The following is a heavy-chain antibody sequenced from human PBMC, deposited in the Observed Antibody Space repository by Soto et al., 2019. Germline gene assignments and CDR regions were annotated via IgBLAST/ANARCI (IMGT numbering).Heavy chain of an antibody. CDR3: ARVVPGAEAWFGP. CDR2: ISLYSDGT. CDR1: VDAIASKY. Sequence: GASAAVSWRAPVDAIASKYLYCVRQATGQGLEWLGWISLYSDGTNYAQKFQGRVSMTTDTSTTTAYMELRSLRSDDTAVYYCARVVPGAEAWFGPWGQGTLVTAP. J-gene: IGHJ5*02. D-gene: IGHD2-2*01. V-gene: IGHV1-18*01.